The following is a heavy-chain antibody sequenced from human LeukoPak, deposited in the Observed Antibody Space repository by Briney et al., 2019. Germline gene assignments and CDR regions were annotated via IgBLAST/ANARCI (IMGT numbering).Heavy chain of an antibody. J-gene: IGHJ3*02. D-gene: IGHD3-22*01. V-gene: IGHV3-7*01. CDR2: INQDGSEK. CDR1: GFTFSRYW. CDR3: ARGGYYYDSSGYYGRPSYAFDI. Sequence: PGGSLRLSCAVSGFTFSRYWMNWVRQAPGKGLEWVANINQDGSEKYYVDSVKGRFTISRDNAKNSLYLQMNSLRAEDTAVYYCARGGYYYDSSGYYGRPSYAFDIWGQGTMVTVSS.